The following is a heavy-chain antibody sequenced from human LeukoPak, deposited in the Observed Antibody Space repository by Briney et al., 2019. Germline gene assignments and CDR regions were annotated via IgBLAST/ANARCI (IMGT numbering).Heavy chain of an antibody. CDR3: ARGRRWPNWFDP. D-gene: IGHD5-24*01. CDR1: GASFSGYY. CDR2: INHSGST. V-gene: IGHV4-34*01. Sequence: SETLSLTCAVYGASFSGYYWSWIRQPPGKGLEWIGEINHSGSTNNNPSLKSRVTISVDTSKNQFSLKLSSVTAADTAVYYCARGRRWPNWFDPWGQGTLVTVSS. J-gene: IGHJ5*02.